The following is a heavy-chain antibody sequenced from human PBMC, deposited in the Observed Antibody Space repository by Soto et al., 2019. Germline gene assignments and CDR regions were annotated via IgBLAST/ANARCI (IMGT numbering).Heavy chain of an antibody. CDR2: ISASGGSL. CDR1: GFSFSSYA. D-gene: IGHD5-12*01. J-gene: IGHJ4*02. Sequence: EVQLLESGGGLVQPGGSLRLSCAASGFSFSSYAMVWVRQSPGKGLEWVSVISASGGSLYFADSVKGRFTISRDNSQNFLSLEMHRLRAEDTATYFCAKGSSEYSASVENWGQGTLVVVSS. V-gene: IGHV3-23*01. CDR3: AKGSSEYSASVEN.